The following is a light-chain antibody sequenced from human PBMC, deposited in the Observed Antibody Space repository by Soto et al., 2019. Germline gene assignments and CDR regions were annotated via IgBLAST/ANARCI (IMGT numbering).Light chain of an antibody. V-gene: IGLV3-21*02. CDR3: HVWDDSDHYV. J-gene: IGLJ1*01. CDR2: DDS. CDR1: NIGSKS. Sequence: VLTQPPSVSVAPGQTAIITCGEKNIGSKSVHWYQQKPGQGPVLVVYDDSDRPSRIPERFSGSKSGKVATLTISRVEAGDEADYYCHVWDDSDHYVFGSGTKLTVL.